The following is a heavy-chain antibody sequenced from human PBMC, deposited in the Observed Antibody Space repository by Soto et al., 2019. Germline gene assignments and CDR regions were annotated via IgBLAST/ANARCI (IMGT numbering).Heavy chain of an antibody. D-gene: IGHD4-17*01. CDR1: GYTFSNCA. CDR3: ASEIDATTATSLDY. Sequence: ASVKVSCKASGYTFSNCAMHWVRQAPGQGLEWMGWINAGNGDTKYSQKFRDRVTVTRDTSASTAYMELSSLRFEDTAVYYCASEIDATTATSLDYWGQGTLVTVSS. J-gene: IGHJ4*02. CDR2: INAGNGDT. V-gene: IGHV1-3*01.